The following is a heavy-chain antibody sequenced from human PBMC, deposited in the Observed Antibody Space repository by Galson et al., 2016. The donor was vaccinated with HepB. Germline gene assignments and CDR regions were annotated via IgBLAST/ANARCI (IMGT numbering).Heavy chain of an antibody. CDR2: ISYDGTNK. CDR3: ARGPRAITVAATGATLDH. CDR1: GFTFSIYV. V-gene: IGHV3-30*04. J-gene: IGHJ4*02. Sequence: SLRLSCAASGFTFSIYVMHWVRQAPGKGLEWVSVISYDGTNKYYVDSLKGRFTISRDNSKNMLYLQMNSLRAEDTAVYYCARGPRAITVAATGATLDHWGQGTLFTVSS. D-gene: IGHD6-19*01.